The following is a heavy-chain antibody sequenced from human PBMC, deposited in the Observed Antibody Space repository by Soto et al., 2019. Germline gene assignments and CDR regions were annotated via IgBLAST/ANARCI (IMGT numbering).Heavy chain of an antibody. CDR1: GGPFSSYA. CDR3: ARGRIVVVPAAILPFYYYGMDV. CDR2: IIPIFGTA. D-gene: IGHD2-2*01. Sequence: SGKVCCKASGGPFSSYAISLVRQAPGQGLEWIGGIIPIFGTANYAQKFQGRVTITADKSTSTAYMELSSLRSEDTAVYYCARGRIVVVPAAILPFYYYGMDVWGQGTTVTVSS. J-gene: IGHJ6*01. V-gene: IGHV1-69*06.